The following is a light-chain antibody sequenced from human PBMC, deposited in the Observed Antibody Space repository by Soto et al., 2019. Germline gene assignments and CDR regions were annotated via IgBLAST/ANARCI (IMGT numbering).Light chain of an antibody. V-gene: IGKV3-20*01. J-gene: IGKJ4*01. CDR2: GAS. CDR1: QSVDSSH. CDR3: QQYETSPFT. Sequence: VLTQSPGTLSLSPGASATPSCRASQSVDSSHLAWYQHRPGRAPRLLVYGASRRATGVPDRFSGSGSGTHVTLSIRRLESEDVAVYYCQQYETSPFTFGGGTKVDIK.